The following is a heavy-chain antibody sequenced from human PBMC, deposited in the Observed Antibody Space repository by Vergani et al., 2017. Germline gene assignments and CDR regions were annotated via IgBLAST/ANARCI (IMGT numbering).Heavy chain of an antibody. J-gene: IGHJ3*02. V-gene: IGHV4-59*01. D-gene: IGHD2-2*01. Sequence: QVQLPESGPGLVKPSETLSLTCTVSGGSLSSYYWSWIRQPPGKGLEWIGYIYYSGSTNYNPSLKSRVTISVDTSKNQFSLKLSSVTAADTAAYYCAREIRYCSSTSCYGHDAFDIWGQGTMVTVSS. CDR2: IYYSGST. CDR1: GGSLSSYY. CDR3: AREIRYCSSTSCYGHDAFDI.